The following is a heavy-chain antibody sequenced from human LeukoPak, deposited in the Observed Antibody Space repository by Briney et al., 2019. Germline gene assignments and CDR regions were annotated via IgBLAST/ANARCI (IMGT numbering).Heavy chain of an antibody. V-gene: IGHV3-9*01. CDR1: GFTFDDYA. Sequence: GGSLRLSCAASGFTFDDYAMHWVRQAPGKGLEWVSGISWNSGSIGYADSVKGRFTISRDNAKNSLYLQMNSLRAEDTALYYCAKDENYGVGYWYFDLWGRGTLVTVSS. J-gene: IGHJ2*01. CDR3: AKDENYGVGYWYFDL. CDR2: ISWNSGSI. D-gene: IGHD4-17*01.